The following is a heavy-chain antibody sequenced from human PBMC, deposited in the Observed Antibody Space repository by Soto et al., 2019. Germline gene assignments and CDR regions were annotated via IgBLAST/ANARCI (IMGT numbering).Heavy chain of an antibody. V-gene: IGHV3-48*02. CDR2: ISSSSSTI. D-gene: IGHD2-15*01. J-gene: IGHJ4*02. Sequence: GGSLRLSCAASGFTFSSYSMNWVRQAPGKGLEWVSYISSSSSTIYYADSVKGRFTISRDNAKNSLYLQMNSLRDEDTAVYYCARRGGYCSGGSCYYYFDYWGQGTLVTVSS. CDR1: GFTFSSYS. CDR3: ARRGGYCSGGSCYYYFDY.